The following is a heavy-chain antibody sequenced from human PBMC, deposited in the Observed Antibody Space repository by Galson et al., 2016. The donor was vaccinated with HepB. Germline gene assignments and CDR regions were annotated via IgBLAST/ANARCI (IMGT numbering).Heavy chain of an antibody. V-gene: IGHV3-30*18. CDR1: GFTFSSYG. J-gene: IGHJ4*02. CDR2: ISYDGSNT. Sequence: SLRLSCAASGFTFSSYGMRWVRQAPGKGLEWVAVISYDGSNTYYADSVKGRFTISRDNSKNTLYLQMNSMRAEDTAMYHCAKGGSGYDLTFDYWGQGTLVTVSS. CDR3: AKGGSGYDLTFDY. D-gene: IGHD5-12*01.